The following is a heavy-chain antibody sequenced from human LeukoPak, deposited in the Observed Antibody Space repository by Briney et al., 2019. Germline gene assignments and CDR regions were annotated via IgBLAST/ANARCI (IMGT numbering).Heavy chain of an antibody. CDR2: ISTSGGTT. Sequence: GGSLRLSCAASGFTFSSYAMSWVRQAPGKGLEWVSGISTSGGTTSYADSVKGRFTISRDNSKNTFYLQMNSLRAEDTAVYSCAKGSGSGWYGWFAPWGQETLVTVSS. CDR3: AKGSGSGWYGWFAP. V-gene: IGHV3-23*01. J-gene: IGHJ5*02. D-gene: IGHD6-19*01. CDR1: GFTFSSYA.